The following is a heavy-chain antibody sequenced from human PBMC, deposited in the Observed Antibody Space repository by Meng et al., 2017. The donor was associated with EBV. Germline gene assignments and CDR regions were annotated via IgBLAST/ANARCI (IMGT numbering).Heavy chain of an antibody. D-gene: IGHD3-10*01. CDR3: ASESGRGFTPDY. CDR1: GGTFRGDA. Sequence: VSLVQSVAGWKKPGSSVKVSCKPSGGTFRGDAISWVRQAPGQGLEWMGGLIPMSDAPHYAQKFQGRVTIPADESTSTHYMYLSGLRSEDTAVYYCASESGRGFTPDYWGQGTLVTVSS. J-gene: IGHJ4*02. CDR2: LIPMSDAP. V-gene: IGHV1-69*01.